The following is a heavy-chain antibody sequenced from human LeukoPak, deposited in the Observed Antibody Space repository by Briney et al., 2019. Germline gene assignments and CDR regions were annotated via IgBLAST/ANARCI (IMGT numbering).Heavy chain of an antibody. Sequence: SETLSLTCIVYGGSFSGYYWSWIRQAPGKGLEWIGEINHSGTTNYNPSLKSRVTISVDTSKNQFSLKLSSVTAADTAVYYCARHSLSYYDILTGYSSPFDYWGQGTLVTVSS. J-gene: IGHJ4*02. D-gene: IGHD3-9*01. CDR1: GGSFSGYY. V-gene: IGHV4-34*01. CDR2: INHSGTT. CDR3: ARHSLSYYDILTGYSSPFDY.